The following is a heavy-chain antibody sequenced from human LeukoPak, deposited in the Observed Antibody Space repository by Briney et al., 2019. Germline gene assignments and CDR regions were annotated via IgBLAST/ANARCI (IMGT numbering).Heavy chain of an antibody. CDR3: AKSLGYHSNYECGFDP. J-gene: IGHJ5*02. CDR2: ISGSGGST. CDR1: GFTFSSYA. Sequence: SGGSLRLSCAASGFTFSSYAMSWVRQAPGKGLEWVSAISGSGGSTYYADSVKGRFTISRDNSKTTLYLQMNSLRAEDTAVYYCAKSLGYHSNYECGFDPWGQGTLVTVSS. V-gene: IGHV3-23*01. D-gene: IGHD4-11*01.